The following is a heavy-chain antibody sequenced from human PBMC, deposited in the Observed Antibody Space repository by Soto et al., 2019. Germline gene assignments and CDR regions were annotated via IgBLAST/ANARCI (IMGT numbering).Heavy chain of an antibody. J-gene: IGHJ3*02. V-gene: IGHV4-39*01. CDR1: GGPISSSSYY. CDR3: ARRDRPYYDILTGAFDI. CDR2: IYYSGST. Sequence: SETLSLTCTVSGGPISSSSYYWGWICQPPGKGLEWIGSIYYSGSTYYNPSLKSRVTISVDTSKNQFSLKLSSVTAADTAVYYCARRDRPYYDILTGAFDIWGQGTMVTVSS. D-gene: IGHD3-9*01.